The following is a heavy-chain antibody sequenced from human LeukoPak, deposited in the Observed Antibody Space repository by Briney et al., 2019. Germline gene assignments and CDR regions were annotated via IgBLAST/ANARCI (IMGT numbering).Heavy chain of an antibody. CDR3: AKGMLPAAMWMYYYYGMDV. D-gene: IGHD2-2*01. CDR2: ISGSGGST. V-gene: IGHV3-23*01. CDR1: GFTFSTYA. J-gene: IGHJ6*04. Sequence: GGSLRLSCAASGFTFSTYAMSWVRQAPGKGLEWVSVISGSGGSTYYADSVKGRFTISRDSSRNTLYLQMNSLRAEDTAVFYCAKGMLPAAMWMYYYYGMDVWGKGTTVTVSS.